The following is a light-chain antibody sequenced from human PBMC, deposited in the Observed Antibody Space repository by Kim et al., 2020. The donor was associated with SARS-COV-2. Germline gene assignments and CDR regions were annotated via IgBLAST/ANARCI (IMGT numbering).Light chain of an antibody. CDR2: DVS. J-gene: IGLJ1*01. CDR3: SSYTTSTTYV. CDR1: SGDIGAYNY. V-gene: IGLV2-14*03. Sequence: QSALTQPASVSGSPGQSITISCIGTSGDIGAYNYVSWYQQHPGKAPRLIIYDVSKWPSGVSNRFSGSKSGNTASLTISGLRTEDEADYYCSSYTTSTTYVFGTGTKVTVL.